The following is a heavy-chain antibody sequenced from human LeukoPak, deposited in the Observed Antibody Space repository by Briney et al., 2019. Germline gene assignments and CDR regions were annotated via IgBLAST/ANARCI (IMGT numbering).Heavy chain of an antibody. V-gene: IGHV3-7*03. D-gene: IGHD4-11*01. CDR3: AIDMGYSNFDY. Sequence: GGSLRLSCAASGFGFSNYWMSWVRQAPGKGLEWVANMNEDGSEKNYVDSVKGRFTISRDNAQDSLYLQMNSLRAEDTAVYYCAIDMGYSNFDYWGQGTLLTVSS. J-gene: IGHJ4*02. CDR2: MNEDGSEK. CDR1: GFGFSNYW.